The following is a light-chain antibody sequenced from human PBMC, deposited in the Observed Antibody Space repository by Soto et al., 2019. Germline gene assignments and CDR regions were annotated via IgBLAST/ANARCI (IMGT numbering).Light chain of an antibody. CDR1: QSISSY. Sequence: DLQMTPSPSSLSASVGDRVTITCRASQSISSYLNWYQQKPGKAPKLLIYAASSLQSGVPSRFSGSGSGTDFTLTISSLQPEDFATYYSQQSYSTPLTFGPGTKVDIK. CDR2: AAS. V-gene: IGKV1-39*01. CDR3: QQSYSTPLT. J-gene: IGKJ3*01.